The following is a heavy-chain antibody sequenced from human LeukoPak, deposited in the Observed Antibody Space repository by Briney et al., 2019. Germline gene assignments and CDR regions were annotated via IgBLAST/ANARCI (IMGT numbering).Heavy chain of an antibody. D-gene: IGHD3-22*01. CDR3: TTPVHYSDSRFDF. V-gene: IGHV3-15*01. Sequence: GGSLRLSCAGSRLPFSIAWMTWVRQAPGKGLEWVGRIKSRADGGTTDYAAPVKGRFDISRDDSKSTVYLQMNSLRTEDTAVYYCTTPVHYSDSRFDFWGQGTLVTVPS. CDR1: RLPFSIAW. J-gene: IGHJ4*02. CDR2: IKSRADGGTT.